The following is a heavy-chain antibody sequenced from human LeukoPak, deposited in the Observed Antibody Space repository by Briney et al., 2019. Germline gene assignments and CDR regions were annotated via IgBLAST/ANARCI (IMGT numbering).Heavy chain of an antibody. J-gene: IGHJ4*02. D-gene: IGHD3-3*01. Sequence: SQTLSLTCTVSGGSISSGGYYWSWLRQHPGKGLEWIGYIYYSGSTYYNPSLKSRVTISVDTSKNQFSLKLSSVTAADTAVYYCARGRTIFGVVNYFDYWGQGTLVTVSS. CDR2: IYYSGST. V-gene: IGHV4-31*03. CDR3: ARGRTIFGVVNYFDY. CDR1: GGSISSGGYY.